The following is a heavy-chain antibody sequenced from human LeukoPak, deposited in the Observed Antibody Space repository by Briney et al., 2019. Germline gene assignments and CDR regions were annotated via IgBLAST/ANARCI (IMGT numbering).Heavy chain of an antibody. D-gene: IGHD4-17*01. J-gene: IGHJ4*02. V-gene: IGHV3-30*04. CDR3: ATPRGDYGDFYFDY. Sequence: GRSLRLSCAASGFTFSSYAMHWVRQAPGKGLEWVAVMSYDGSNKYYADSVKGRFTISRDNSKNTLYLQMNSLRAGDTAVYYCATPRGDYGDFYFDYWGQGTLVTVSS. CDR1: GFTFSSYA. CDR2: MSYDGSNK.